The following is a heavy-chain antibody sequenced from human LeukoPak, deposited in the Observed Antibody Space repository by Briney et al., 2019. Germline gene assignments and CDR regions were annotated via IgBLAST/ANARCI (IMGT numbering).Heavy chain of an antibody. J-gene: IGHJ4*02. CDR2: IYSSGST. Sequence: PSETLSLTCTVSGGSVSGYYWNWIRQPSGKGLEWIGYIYSSGSTDYNPSLKSRVTISADTSKNQFSLKLRSVTAADTAVYYCARDLGGVGATHFDYWGQGTLVTVSS. CDR1: GGSVSGYY. V-gene: IGHV4-59*02. CDR3: ARDLGGVGATHFDY. D-gene: IGHD1-26*01.